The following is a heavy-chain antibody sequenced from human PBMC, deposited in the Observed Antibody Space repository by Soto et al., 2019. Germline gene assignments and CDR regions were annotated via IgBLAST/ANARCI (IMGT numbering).Heavy chain of an antibody. CDR1: GAALNRGNYY. V-gene: IGHV4-31*03. D-gene: IGHD2-21*01. CDR3: ARLRIATNNYKWFDP. Sequence: SETLSLTCSVSGAALNRGNYYWSWIRQVPGKGLEWIGHIYVTGAVDYNPSLRDRITISQDTSERQFSLNLRLVTAADTAVYYCARLRIATNNYKWFDPWGQGTLVTVSS. CDR2: IYVTGAV. J-gene: IGHJ5*02.